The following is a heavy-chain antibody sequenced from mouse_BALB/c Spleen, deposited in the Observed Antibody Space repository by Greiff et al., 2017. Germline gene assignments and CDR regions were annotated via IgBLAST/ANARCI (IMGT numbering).Heavy chain of an antibody. CDR1: GFNIKDTY. V-gene: IGHV14-3*02. CDR2: IDPANGNT. CDR3: ARGDDYLSMDY. Sequence: LVESGAELVKPGASVKLSCTASGFNIKDTYMHWVKQRPEQGLEWIGRIDPANGNTKYDPKFQGKATITADTSSNTAYLQLSSLTSEDTAVYYCARGDDYLSMDYWGQGTSVTVSS. D-gene: IGHD2-4*01. J-gene: IGHJ4*01.